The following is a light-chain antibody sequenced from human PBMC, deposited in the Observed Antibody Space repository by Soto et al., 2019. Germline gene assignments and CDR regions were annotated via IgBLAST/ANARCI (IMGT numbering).Light chain of an antibody. CDR1: NVDIIN. J-gene: IGLJ2*01. CDR2: DDG. Sequence: SELTQPPSGSVAPGQTARSTCGGINVDIINVHWYQQKPGQPPVLVVYDDGERTTGIPERFSGSTSGNTATLTTSRVEAGDEADYYCQVWDTTNPVIFGGGTKVTVL. V-gene: IGLV3-21*02. CDR3: QVWDTTNPVI.